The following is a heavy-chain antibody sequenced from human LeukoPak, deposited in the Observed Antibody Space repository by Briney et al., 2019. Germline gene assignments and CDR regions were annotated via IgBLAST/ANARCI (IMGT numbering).Heavy chain of an antibody. CDR1: GFTFSSYW. CDR2: IKQDGSEK. V-gene: IGHV3-7*03. D-gene: IGHD3-16*01. CDR3: AKVGLTFTVNAFDI. Sequence: GGSLRLSCAASGFTFSSYWMSWVRQAPGKGLEWVANIKQDGSEKYYVDSVKGRFTISRDNAKNSLYLQMNSLRAEDTAVYYCAKVGLTFTVNAFDIWGQGTMVTVSS. J-gene: IGHJ3*02.